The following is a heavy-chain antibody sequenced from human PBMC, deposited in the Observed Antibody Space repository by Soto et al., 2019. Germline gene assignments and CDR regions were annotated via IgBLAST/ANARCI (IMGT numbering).Heavy chain of an antibody. CDR2: IYSGGGT. D-gene: IGHD4-17*01. CDR3: ASYGDYDKNAFDI. CDR1: GFSVSRNY. V-gene: IGHV3-66*01. J-gene: IGHJ3*02. Sequence: VQLVESGGGLVQPGGSLRLSCAASGFSVSRNYMSWVRQAPGKGLEWVSIIYSGGGTYYADSVKGRFTISRDNSKNTLYLQMNSLRAEDTAVYYCASYGDYDKNAFDIWGQGTMVTVSS.